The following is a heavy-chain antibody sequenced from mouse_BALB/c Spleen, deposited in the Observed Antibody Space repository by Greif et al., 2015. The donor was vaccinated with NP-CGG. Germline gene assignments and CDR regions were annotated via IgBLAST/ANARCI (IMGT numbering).Heavy chain of an antibody. CDR2: INSNGGST. CDR1: GFTFSSYG. Sequence: EVQGVESGGGLVQPGGSLKLSCAASGFTFSSYGMSWVRQTPDKRLELVATINSNGGSTYYPDSVKGRFTIPRDNAKNTLYLQMSSLKSEDTAMYYCAREKGLAYWGQGTLVTVSA. J-gene: IGHJ3*01. V-gene: IGHV5-6-3*01. CDR3: AREKGLAY.